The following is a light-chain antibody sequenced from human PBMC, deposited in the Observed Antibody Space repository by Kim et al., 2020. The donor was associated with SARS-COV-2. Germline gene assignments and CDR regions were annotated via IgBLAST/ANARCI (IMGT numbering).Light chain of an antibody. V-gene: IGLV3-19*02. J-gene: IGLJ3*02. CDR1: SLRSYY. CDR3: NPWDSSGNWV. CDR2: GKN. Sequence: SSELTQDPAVSVALGQTVRITCQGDSLRSYYASWYQQKPGQAPVRVIYGKNNRPSGIPDRFSGSSSGNTASLTITGAQAEDEADYYCNPWDSSGNWVFGGGTQLTVL.